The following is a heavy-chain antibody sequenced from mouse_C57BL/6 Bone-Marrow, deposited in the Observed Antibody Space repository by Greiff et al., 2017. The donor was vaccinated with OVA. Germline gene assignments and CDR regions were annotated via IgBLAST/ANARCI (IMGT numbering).Heavy chain of an antibody. CDR3: SEDSAGYYCEWYGSSYDWYLDV. V-gene: IGHV1-87*01. CDR2: GQGLEWIG. Sequence: QVQLQQSGPELARPWASVKISCQAFYTFSRRVHFAIRDTNYWMPWVKQRPGQGLEWIGAIYPGNGDTSYNQKFKGKATLTADKSSSTAEMQLSSLTSEDSAGYYCEWYGSSYDWYLDVWGTGTTVTVSS. D-gene: IGHD1-1*01. CDR1: YTFSRRVH. J-gene: IGHJ1*03.